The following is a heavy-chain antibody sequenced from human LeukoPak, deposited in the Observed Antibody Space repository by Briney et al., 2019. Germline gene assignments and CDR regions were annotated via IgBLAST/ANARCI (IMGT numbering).Heavy chain of an antibody. CDR3: AKDVSWNWFDP. Sequence: PGGSLRLSCAAPGFTFSTYAMHWVRQAPGKGLEWVAVISYDGSNKYYADSVKGRFTISRDNSKNTLYLQMNTLRAEDTAVYYCAKDVSWNWFDPWGQGTLVTVSS. CDR1: GFTFSTYA. CDR2: ISYDGSNK. V-gene: IGHV3-30*18. J-gene: IGHJ5*02.